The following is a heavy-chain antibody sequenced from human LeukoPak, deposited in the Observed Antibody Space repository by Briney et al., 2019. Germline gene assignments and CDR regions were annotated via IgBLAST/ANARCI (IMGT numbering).Heavy chain of an antibody. J-gene: IGHJ4*02. CDR3: ARIPGTTGLGYYFDH. D-gene: IGHD1-1*01. CDR2: ISAYNGNT. CDR1: GYTFTSYG. V-gene: IGHV1-18*01. Sequence: ASVKVSCKASGYTFTSYGISWVRQAPGQGLEWMGWISAYNGNTNYAQKLQGRVTMTTDTSTSTAYMELRSLRSDDTAVYYCARIPGTTGLGYYFDHWGQGTLVTVSS.